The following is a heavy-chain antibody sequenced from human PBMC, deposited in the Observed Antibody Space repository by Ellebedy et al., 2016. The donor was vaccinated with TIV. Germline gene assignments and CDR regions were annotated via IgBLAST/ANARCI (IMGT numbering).Heavy chain of an antibody. J-gene: IGHJ4*02. V-gene: IGHV1-18*01. CDR1: GYTFTSYG. CDR2: ISAYNGNT. Sequence: ASVKVSXXASGYTFTSYGISWVRQAPGQGLEWMGWISAYNGNTNYAQKLQGRVTMTTDTSTSTAYMELRSLRSDDTAVYYCARGSGIQLWQRVDYWGQGTLVTVSS. CDR3: ARGSGIQLWQRVDY. D-gene: IGHD5-18*01.